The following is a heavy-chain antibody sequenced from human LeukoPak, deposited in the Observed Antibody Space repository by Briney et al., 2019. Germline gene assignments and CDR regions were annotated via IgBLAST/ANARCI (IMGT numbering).Heavy chain of an antibody. CDR2: ISSSSYI. V-gene: IGHV3-21*01. Sequence: GALRLSCAASGFTFSSYSMNWVRQAPGKGLEWVSSISSSSYIYYADSVKGRFTISRDNAKNSLYLQMNSLRAEDTAVYYCASQVLPWGIDYWGQGTLVTVSS. J-gene: IGHJ4*02. D-gene: IGHD7-27*01. CDR3: ASQVLPWGIDY. CDR1: GFTFSSYS.